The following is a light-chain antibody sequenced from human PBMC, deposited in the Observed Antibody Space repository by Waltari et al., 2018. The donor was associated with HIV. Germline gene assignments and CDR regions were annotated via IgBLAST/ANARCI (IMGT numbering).Light chain of an antibody. V-gene: IGLV2-14*03. J-gene: IGLJ1*01. CDR1: SSDVGGYNH. Sequence: QPALTQPASVSGSPGQSITISCTGTSSDVGGYNHVSGYQQHPGTAPKLMIFGVSNRPSGVSNRFSGSKSGNTASLTISGLQAEDEADYYCSSYTRSSTLGVFGTGTKVTVL. CDR3: SSYTRSSTLGV. CDR2: GVS.